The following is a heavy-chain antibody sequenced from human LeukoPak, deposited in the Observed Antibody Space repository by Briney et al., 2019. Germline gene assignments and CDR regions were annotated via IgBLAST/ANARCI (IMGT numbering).Heavy chain of an antibody. D-gene: IGHD5/OR15-5a*01. CDR1: GFTFSSYA. J-gene: IGHJ6*02. V-gene: IGHV3-23*01. Sequence: AGGSLRLSCAASGFTFSSYAMSWVRQAPGKGLEWVSAISGSGGSTYYADSVKGRFTISRDNARNSLYLQMNSLRAEDTAVYYCAREVSLSLWGQGTTVTVSS. CDR3: AREVSLSL. CDR2: ISGSGGST.